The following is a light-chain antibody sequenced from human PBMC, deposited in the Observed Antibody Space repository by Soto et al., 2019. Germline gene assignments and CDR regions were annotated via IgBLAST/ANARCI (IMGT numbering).Light chain of an antibody. CDR1: SSNIGAGYD. Sequence: QAVVTQPPSVSGAPGQRVTISCTGSSSNIGAGYDVHWYQQLPGTAPKLLLYGNSNRPSGVPDRFSGSKYGTSSSLAITGLHAEDEADNYCHSYDSSLTIFDGGTKVTVL. V-gene: IGLV1-40*01. CDR3: HSYDSSLTI. J-gene: IGLJ2*01. CDR2: GNS.